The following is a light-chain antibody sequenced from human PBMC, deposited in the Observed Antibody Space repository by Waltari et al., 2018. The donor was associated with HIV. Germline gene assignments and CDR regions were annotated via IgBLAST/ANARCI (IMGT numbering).Light chain of an antibody. CDR2: EVS. CDR3: SSYTSSTFWV. CDR1: SSDVAGYNY. Sequence: QSALTQPASVSGSPGQSITIPCTGTSSDVAGYNYVSWYQQHPGKAPKLLIYEVSNRPSGVSIRFSGSKSGNTASRTISGLQAEDEADYYCSSYTSSTFWVFGGGTKLTVL. V-gene: IGLV2-14*01. J-gene: IGLJ3*02.